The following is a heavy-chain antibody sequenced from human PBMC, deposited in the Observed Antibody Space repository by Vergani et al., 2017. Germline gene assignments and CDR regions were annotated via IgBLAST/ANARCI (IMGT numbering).Heavy chain of an antibody. CDR3: ARESAEMATISGAFDI. CDR1: GYTFTSYY. J-gene: IGHJ3*02. V-gene: IGHV1-46*01. CDR2: INPSGGST. Sequence: QVQLVQSGAEVKKPGSSVKVSCKASGYTFTSYYMHWVRQAPGQGLEWMGIINPSGGSTSYAQKFQGRVTMTRDTSTSTVYMELSSLRSEDTAVYYCARESAEMATISGAFDIWGQGTMVTVSS. D-gene: IGHD5-24*01.